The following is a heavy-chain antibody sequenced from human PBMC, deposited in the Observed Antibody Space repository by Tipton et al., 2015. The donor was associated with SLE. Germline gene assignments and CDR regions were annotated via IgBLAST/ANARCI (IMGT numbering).Heavy chain of an antibody. V-gene: IGHV3-48*03. D-gene: IGHD3-10*01. J-gene: IGHJ4*02. CDR2: ISSSGTTI. CDR3: ARDLGITMVRGVIMGFDY. Sequence: SLRLSCAASGFTFSSHDMNWVRQAPGKGLEWVSYISSSGTTIYYANSVRGRFTISRDSTKNSLYLQMNSLRAENTAVYYCARDLGITMVRGVIMGFDYWGQGTLVTVSS. CDR1: GFTFSSHD.